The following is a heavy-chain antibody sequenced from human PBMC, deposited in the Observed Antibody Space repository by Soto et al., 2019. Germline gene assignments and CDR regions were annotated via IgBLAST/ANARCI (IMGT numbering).Heavy chain of an antibody. CDR1: GFTFSSYA. Sequence: GGSLRLSCAASGFTFSSYAMNWVRQAPGKGLEWVSGISGSGGSRYYADSVKGRFTIPRDNSKNTLYVQMNSLRAEDTAVYYCAKDTIEVVPAIFDYWGQGALVTVSS. CDR2: ISGSGGSR. CDR3: AKDTIEVVPAIFDY. D-gene: IGHD2-2*01. J-gene: IGHJ4*02. V-gene: IGHV3-23*01.